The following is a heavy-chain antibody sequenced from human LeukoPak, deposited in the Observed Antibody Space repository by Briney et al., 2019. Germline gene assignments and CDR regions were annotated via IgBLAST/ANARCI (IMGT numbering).Heavy chain of an antibody. CDR1: GFTFSSYA. Sequence: QPGGSLRLSCAASGFTFSSYAMSWVRQAPGKGLEWVSAISGSGGSTYYADTVKGRFTISRDNSKNTLYLQMNSLRAEDTAVYYCGTYSINNAREFQYWGQGTLVTVPS. V-gene: IGHV3-23*01. J-gene: IGHJ1*01. CDR2: ISGSGGST. CDR3: GTYSINNAREFQY. D-gene: IGHD4-11*01.